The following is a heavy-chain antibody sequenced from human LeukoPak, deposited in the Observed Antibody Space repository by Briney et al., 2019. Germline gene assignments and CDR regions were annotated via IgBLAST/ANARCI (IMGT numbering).Heavy chain of an antibody. V-gene: IGHV3-23*01. CDR2: LSSSGDRT. D-gene: IGHD6-19*01. CDR3: AKDGVAGRGWYVDFCFYMDV. J-gene: IGHJ6*03. Sequence: GGSLRLSCAASGFTFDTYAMSWVRQAPGKGLEWFSGLSSSGDRTHYADSVKGRFTISRGNSKNTLFLQMSSLRAEDTAVYYCAKDGVAGRGWYVDFCFYMDVWGRGTTVTVSS. CDR1: GFTFDTYA.